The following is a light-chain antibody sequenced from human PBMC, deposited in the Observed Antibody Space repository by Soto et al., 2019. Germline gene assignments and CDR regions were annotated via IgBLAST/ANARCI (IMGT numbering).Light chain of an antibody. V-gene: IGKV3-15*01. J-gene: IGKJ1*01. CDR3: QQYKNWNQG. Sequence: EIVMTQSPATLSVSPGERATLSCRDSQSVSSNLAWYQQKPGQAPRLLIYGASTRATGIPARFSGSRSGTELTLTNSSLKSEDFAVYYCQQYKNWNQGFGQGTKVEIK. CDR2: GAS. CDR1: QSVSSN.